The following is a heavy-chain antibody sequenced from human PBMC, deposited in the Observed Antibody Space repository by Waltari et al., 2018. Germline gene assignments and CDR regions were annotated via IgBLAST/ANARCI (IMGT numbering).Heavy chain of an antibody. D-gene: IGHD2-2*02. CDR3: ARLVVPAAIN. CDR1: GFTVSSYS. CDR2: ISSSSSYI. V-gene: IGHV3-21*01. Sequence: EVHLLESGGGVVQPGGSLRLSCAASGFTVSSYSMNWVRQAPGKGLEWVSSISSSSSYIYYADSVKGRFTISRDNAKNSLYLQMNSLRAEDTAVYYCARLVVPAAINWGQGTLVTVSS. J-gene: IGHJ4*02.